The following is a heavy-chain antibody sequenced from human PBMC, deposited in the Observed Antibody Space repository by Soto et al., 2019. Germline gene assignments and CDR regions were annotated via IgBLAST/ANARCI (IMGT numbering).Heavy chain of an antibody. V-gene: IGHV4-4*07. CDR2: IYTSGST. Sequence: QVQLQESGPGLVKPSETLSLSCTVSNGSLSNSYWNWIRQPAGKGLEWIGRIYTSGSTTYNPSLRRRVTMAGDTAKNQFSLKLNSVTAADTAVYYCARSSHKESWFDPWGQGTLVTVSS. J-gene: IGHJ5*02. CDR3: ARSSHKESWFDP. D-gene: IGHD6-13*01. CDR1: NGSLSNSY.